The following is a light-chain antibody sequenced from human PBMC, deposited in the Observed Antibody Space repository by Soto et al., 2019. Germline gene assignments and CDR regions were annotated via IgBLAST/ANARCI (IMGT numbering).Light chain of an antibody. CDR1: QSVSSSY. CDR2: GAS. CDR3: QQYGTSPWT. V-gene: IGKV3-20*01. Sequence: EIVMTQSPATLSLSPGERATLSCRASQSVSSSYLSWYQQKPGQAPRLLIYGASDRATGIPDRFSGSGSGTDFTLTISRLEPEDFAVYYCQQYGTSPWTFGQGTKVDIK. J-gene: IGKJ1*01.